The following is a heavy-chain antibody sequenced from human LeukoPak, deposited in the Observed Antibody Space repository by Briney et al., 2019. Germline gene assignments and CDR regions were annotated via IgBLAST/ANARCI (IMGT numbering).Heavy chain of an antibody. J-gene: IGHJ6*03. D-gene: IGHD6-13*01. CDR1: GYAFTSYG. V-gene: IGHV1-18*01. Sequence: GASVKVSCKASGYAFTSYGISWVRQAPGQGLEWMGWISAYNGNTNYAQKLQGRVTMTTDTSTSTAYMELRSLRSDDTAVYYCARRGERLVPETHYYYYMDVWGKGTTVTVSS. CDR2: ISAYNGNT. CDR3: ARRGERLVPETHYYYYMDV.